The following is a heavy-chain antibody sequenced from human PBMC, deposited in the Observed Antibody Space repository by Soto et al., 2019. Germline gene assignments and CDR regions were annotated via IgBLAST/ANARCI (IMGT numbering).Heavy chain of an antibody. CDR2: TYFRSKWYN. J-gene: IGHJ4*02. V-gene: IGHV6-1*01. D-gene: IGHD2-21*02. CDR1: GDTVSSNNAA. CDR3: ARAHCDGDCYTDGSFDY. Sequence: SQTLSLTCAISGDTVSSNNAARNWIRQSPSRGLEWLGRTYFRSKWYNEYAVSVKSRITINPDTSKNQFSLQLKSVIPDDTAIYYCARAHCDGDCYTDGSFDYWGQGTLVTVSS.